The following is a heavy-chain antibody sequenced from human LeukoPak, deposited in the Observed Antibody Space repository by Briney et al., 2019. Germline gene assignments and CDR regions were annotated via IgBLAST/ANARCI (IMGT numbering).Heavy chain of an antibody. CDR3: AREGLPQNMYYYGMDV. J-gene: IGHJ6*02. Sequence: GALRLSCAASGFTFSSYWMSWVRQAPGKGLEWVANIKQDGSEKYYVDSVKGRFTISRDNAKNSLYLQMNSLRAEDTAVYYCAREGLPQNMYYYGMDVWGQGTTVTVSS. CDR2: IKQDGSEK. V-gene: IGHV3-7*01. CDR1: GFTFSSYW.